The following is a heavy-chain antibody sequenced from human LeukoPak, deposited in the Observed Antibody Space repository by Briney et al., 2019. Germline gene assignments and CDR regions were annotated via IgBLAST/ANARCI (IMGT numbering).Heavy chain of an antibody. CDR1: GSSISSGDYY. CDR2: IYYSGST. V-gene: IGHV4-61*08. CDR3: ASTVRYSSGWYGYYFDY. Sequence: SETLSLTCTVSGSSISSGDYYWSWIRQPPGKGLEWIGYIYYSGSTNYNPSLKSRVTISVDTSKNQFSLKLSSVTAADTAVYYCASTVRYSSGWYGYYFDYWGQGTLVTVSS. D-gene: IGHD6-19*01. J-gene: IGHJ4*02.